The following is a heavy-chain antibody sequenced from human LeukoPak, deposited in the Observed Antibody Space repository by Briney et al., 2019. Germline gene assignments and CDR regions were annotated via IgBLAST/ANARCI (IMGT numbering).Heavy chain of an antibody. CDR2: MYSGGTT. J-gene: IGHJ4*02. CDR3: AREGLNLKRYFDY. V-gene: IGHV3-66*01. CDR1: GFTFSDYY. Sequence: PGGSLRLSCAASGFTFSDYYMSWIRQAPGKGLEWVSAMYSGGTTYSADSVKGRFTMSRDTSKNTLYLEMKTLRADDTAVYYCAREGLNLKRYFDYWGQGTLVTVSS.